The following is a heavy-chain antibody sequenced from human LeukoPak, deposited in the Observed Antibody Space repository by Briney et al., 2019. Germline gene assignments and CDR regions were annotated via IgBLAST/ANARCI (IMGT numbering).Heavy chain of an antibody. V-gene: IGHV5-51*01. CDR3: ARRGYCRGSGGPCSAEYFQD. J-gene: IGHJ1*01. D-gene: IGHD2-15*01. Sequence: GESLKISCKGSGYSFTSYWIGWVRQMPGKGLEWMGFIYRGDSDTRYSPSFQGQVTIPADKCISTAYLQWSSLKASDTAIYYCARRGYCRGSGGPCSAEYFQDWGQGTLVTVSS. CDR2: IYRGDSDT. CDR1: GYSFTSYW.